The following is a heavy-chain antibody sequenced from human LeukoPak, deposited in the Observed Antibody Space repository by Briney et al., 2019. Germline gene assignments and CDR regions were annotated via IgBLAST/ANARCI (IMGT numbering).Heavy chain of an antibody. D-gene: IGHD5/OR15-5a*01. CDR1: GGSISSYY. CDR3: ASSLPEYYYYYMDV. CDR2: IYYSGST. V-gene: IGHV4-59*01. J-gene: IGHJ6*03. Sequence: SETLSLTCTVSGGSISSYYWSWIRQPPGKGLEWIGYIYYSGSTNYNPSLKSRVTISVDTSKNQFSLKLSSVTAADTAVYYCASSLPEYYYYYMDVWGKGTTVTVSS.